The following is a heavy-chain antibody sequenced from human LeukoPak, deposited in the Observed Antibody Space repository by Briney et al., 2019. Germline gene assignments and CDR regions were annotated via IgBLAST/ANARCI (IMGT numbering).Heavy chain of an antibody. V-gene: IGHV4-61*02. CDR1: GGSISSGSYY. J-gene: IGHJ4*02. CDR2: IYTSGST. Sequence: PSETLSLTCTVSGGSISSGSYYWSWIRQPAGKGLEWIGRIYTSGSTNYNPSLKSRVTMSVDTSKNQFSLKLSSVTAADTAVYYCAREWPRNTDYWGQGTLVTVSS. CDR3: AREWPRNTDY. D-gene: IGHD5-12*01.